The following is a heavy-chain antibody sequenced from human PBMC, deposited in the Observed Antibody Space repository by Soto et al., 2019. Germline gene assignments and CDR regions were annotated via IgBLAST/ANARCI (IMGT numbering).Heavy chain of an antibody. CDR1: GGTFSSYA. D-gene: IGHD4-17*01. J-gene: IGHJ6*02. CDR3: ASNNYGGNWNYGMDV. Sequence: QVQLVQSGAEVKKPGSSVKVSCKASGGTFSSYAISWVRQAPGQGLEWMGGIIPIFGTANYAKKLQGRVTITAHESTSTAYMEVSSLRSEDTAVYYCASNNYGGNWNYGMDVWGQGTTVTVSS. V-gene: IGHV1-69*01. CDR2: IIPIFGTA.